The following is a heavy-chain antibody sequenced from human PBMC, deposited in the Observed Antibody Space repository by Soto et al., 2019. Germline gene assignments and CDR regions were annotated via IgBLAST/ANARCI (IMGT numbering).Heavy chain of an antibody. CDR2: ISYDGSNK. Sequence: GGSLRLSCAASGFTFSSYAMHWVRQAPGKGLEWVAVISYDGSNKYYADSVKGRFTISRDNSKNTLYLQMNSLRAEDTAVYYCASTIYGDSQMPDYWGQGTPVTVSS. CDR3: ASTIYGDSQMPDY. V-gene: IGHV3-30-3*01. J-gene: IGHJ4*02. CDR1: GFTFSSYA. D-gene: IGHD4-17*01.